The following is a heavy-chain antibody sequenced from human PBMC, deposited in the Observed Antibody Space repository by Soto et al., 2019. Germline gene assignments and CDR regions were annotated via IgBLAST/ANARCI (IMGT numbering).Heavy chain of an antibody. D-gene: IGHD3-10*01. J-gene: IGHJ6*02. CDR1: GYTFTSYG. V-gene: IGHV1-18*01. CDR3: ARDRGHVLLWFGELDYGMDV. CDR2: ISAYNGNT. Sequence: RASVKVSCKASGYTFTSYGISWVRQAPGQGLEWMGWISAYNGNTNYAQKLQGRVTMTTDTSTSTAYMELRSLRSDDTAVYYCARDRGHVLLWFGELDYGMDVWGQGTTVTVSS.